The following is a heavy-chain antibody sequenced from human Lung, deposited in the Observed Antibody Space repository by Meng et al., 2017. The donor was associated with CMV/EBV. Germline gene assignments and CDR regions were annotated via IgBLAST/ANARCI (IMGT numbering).Heavy chain of an antibody. V-gene: IGHV3-48*03. CDR3: ARGRGDNWYYYGMDV. J-gene: IGHJ6*02. D-gene: IGHD1-1*01. Sequence: GGSLRLSCAASGFTFSAYEMNWVRQAPGKGLEWVLYISSSGRTTYYADSVKGRFTISRDNPKKSLYLQMNSLRAEDTALYYCARGRGDNWYYYGMDVWGQGTXVTVYS. CDR2: ISSSGRTT. CDR1: GFTFSAYE.